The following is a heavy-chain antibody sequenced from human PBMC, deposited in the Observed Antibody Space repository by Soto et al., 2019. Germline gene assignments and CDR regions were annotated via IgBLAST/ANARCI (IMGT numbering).Heavy chain of an antibody. V-gene: IGHV4-34*01. J-gene: IGHJ6*02. Sequence: SETLSLTCAVYGGSFSGYYWSWIRQPPGKGLEWIGEINHSGSTNYNPSLKSRVTISEDTSKSQFSLKLSSVTAADTAVYYCARDISWYVTIFGVVIVPDYYYGMDVWGQGTTVTVSS. CDR3: ARDISWYVTIFGVVIVPDYYYGMDV. D-gene: IGHD3-3*01. CDR1: GGSFSGYY. CDR2: INHSGST.